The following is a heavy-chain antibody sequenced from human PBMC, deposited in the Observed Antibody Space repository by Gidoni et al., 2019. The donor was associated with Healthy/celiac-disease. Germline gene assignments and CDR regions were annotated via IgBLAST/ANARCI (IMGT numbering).Heavy chain of an antibody. J-gene: IGHJ6*02. CDR3: ARENIVVVPAARWEGDYYYYGMDV. CDR2: IYHSGST. D-gene: IGHD2-2*01. CDR1: GGSISSSNW. Sequence: QVQLQESGPGLVKPSGTLSLTCAVSGGSISSSNWWSWVRQPPGKGLEWIGEIYHSGSTNDNPSLRSRVTISVDKSKNQFSLKLSSVTAADTAVYYCARENIVVVPAARWEGDYYYYGMDVWGQGTTVTVSS. V-gene: IGHV4-4*02.